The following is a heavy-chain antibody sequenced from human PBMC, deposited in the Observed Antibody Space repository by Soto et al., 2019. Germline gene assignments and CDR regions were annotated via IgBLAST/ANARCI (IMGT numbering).Heavy chain of an antibody. CDR3: VRDMGSSDNCFDP. J-gene: IGHJ5*02. Sequence: GGSLRLSCAASGFTFSSYWMHWVRQAPGKGLVWVSRINTDGSSTIYADSVKGRFTISRDNAKKMVYLQMNSLRPEDTAVYYSVRDMGSSDNCFDPWGQGTLVTVSS. CDR2: INTDGSST. D-gene: IGHD6-19*01. V-gene: IGHV3-74*01. CDR1: GFTFSSYW.